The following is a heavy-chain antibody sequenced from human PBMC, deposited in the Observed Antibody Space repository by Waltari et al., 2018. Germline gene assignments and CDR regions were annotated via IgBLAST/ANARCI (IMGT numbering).Heavy chain of an antibody. Sequence: QITLKESGPILLKPTQTLTLTCTFSGMSLITEGMGVGWIRQPPGKALEWLALMYWDDVKYYSPSLISRLSITQDNSQTHVVLTLTNLDPADSGTYYCARRPGYFDRNSYYWRQGALVTVSS. V-gene: IGHV2-5*02. D-gene: IGHD3-9*01. CDR3: ARRPGYFDRNSYY. J-gene: IGHJ4*02. CDR1: GMSLITEGMG. CDR2: MYWDDVK.